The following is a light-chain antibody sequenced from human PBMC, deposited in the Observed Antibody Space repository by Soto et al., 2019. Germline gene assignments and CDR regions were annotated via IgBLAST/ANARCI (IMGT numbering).Light chain of an antibody. V-gene: IGKV3-20*01. Sequence: EIVLTQSPGTLSLSPGERATLSCRASQSVSSNYLAWYQQKPGQAPRLLIYGASSRATGIPDRFSGSGSGTDFTLTFRRLEPEDFAVYYCQQYGSSYPWTFGQGTKVDIK. CDR1: QSVSSNY. J-gene: IGKJ1*01. CDR2: GAS. CDR3: QQYGSSYPWT.